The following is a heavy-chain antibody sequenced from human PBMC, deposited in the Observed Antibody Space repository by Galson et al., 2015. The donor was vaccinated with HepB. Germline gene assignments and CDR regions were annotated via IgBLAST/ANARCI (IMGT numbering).Heavy chain of an antibody. CDR3: VKGAWIQLWGGWFDP. CDR2: ISSNGGST. V-gene: IGHV3-64D*06. J-gene: IGHJ5*02. D-gene: IGHD5-18*01. Sequence: SLRLSCAASGFTFSSYAMHWVRQAPGKGLEYVSAISSNGGSTYYADSVKGRFTISRDNSKNTLYLQMSSLRAEDTAVYYCVKGAWIQLWGGWFDPWGQGTLVTVSS. CDR1: GFTFSSYA.